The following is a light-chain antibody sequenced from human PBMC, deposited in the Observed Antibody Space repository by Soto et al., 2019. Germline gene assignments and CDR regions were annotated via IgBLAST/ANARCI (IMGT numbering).Light chain of an antibody. CDR3: QKYNSVPRT. CDR2: AAS. CDR1: QGISNY. Sequence: DIQMTHSPSSLSASVGDIVTITCRASQGISNYLAWYQQKPGKVPEVLIYAASTLQSGVPSRFSGSGSGTDFTLTISSLQPEDVATYYCQKYNSVPRTFGQGTKVDIK. J-gene: IGKJ1*01. V-gene: IGKV1-27*01.